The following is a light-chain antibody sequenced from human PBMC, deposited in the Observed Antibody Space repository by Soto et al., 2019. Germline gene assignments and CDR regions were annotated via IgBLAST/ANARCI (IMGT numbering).Light chain of an antibody. Sequence: EIVLTQSPATLSLSPGEKATLSCRASQSVSTYLAWYQQKPGQAPRLLIYGASSRATGIPDRFSGSGSGTDFTLTINRLEPEDFAVYFCQQHGSSSLTFGGGTKVDIK. CDR2: GAS. J-gene: IGKJ4*01. V-gene: IGKV3-20*01. CDR3: QQHGSSSLT. CDR1: QSVSTY.